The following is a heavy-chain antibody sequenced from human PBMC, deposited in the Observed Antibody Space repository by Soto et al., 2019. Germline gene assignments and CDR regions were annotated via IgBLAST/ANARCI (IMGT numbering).Heavy chain of an antibody. V-gene: IGHV4-31*03. Sequence: VQLQESGPGLVKPSQTLSLTCTVSGGSISSGGYYWSWIRQHPGKGLEWIGYIYDNDSTYYNPSLKSRVTMSVDMSRNQFSLKLSSVTAADTAVYYCARHHMAATDMYFGYWGQGTLVTVSS. J-gene: IGHJ4*02. CDR1: GGSISSGGYY. D-gene: IGHD6-19*01. CDR2: IYDNDST. CDR3: ARHHMAATDMYFGY.